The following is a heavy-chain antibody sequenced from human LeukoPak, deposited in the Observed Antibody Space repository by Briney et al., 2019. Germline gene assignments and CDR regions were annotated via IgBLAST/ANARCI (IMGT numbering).Heavy chain of an antibody. CDR2: IYYSGKT. Sequence: PSETLSLTCAVSGGSISSHYWSWIRQPPGKGLEWIGYIYYSGKTYYSPSLHSRVTISVDTSNNHFSLKLTSVTAADTAVYYCARLLDNDSSGDPDTFDMWGQGTTVTVSS. J-gene: IGHJ3*02. CDR1: GGSISSHY. V-gene: IGHV4-59*11. CDR3: ARLLDNDSSGDPDTFDM. D-gene: IGHD3-22*01.